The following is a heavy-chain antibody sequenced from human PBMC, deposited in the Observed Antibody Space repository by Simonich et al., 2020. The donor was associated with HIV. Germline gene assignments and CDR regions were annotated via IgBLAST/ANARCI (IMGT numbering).Heavy chain of an antibody. Sequence: QVQLQQWGAGLLKPSETLSLPCAVYGGSFSGYYWSWIRQPPGKGLEWIGENNHSGNTNYNPPLKSRVTISVDTSKNQFSLKLSSVTAADTAVYYCARRHPTTVTTPYFDYWGQGTLVTVSS. V-gene: IGHV4-34*01. CDR2: NNHSGNT. D-gene: IGHD4-17*01. CDR3: ARRHPTTVTTPYFDY. J-gene: IGHJ4*02. CDR1: GGSFSGYY.